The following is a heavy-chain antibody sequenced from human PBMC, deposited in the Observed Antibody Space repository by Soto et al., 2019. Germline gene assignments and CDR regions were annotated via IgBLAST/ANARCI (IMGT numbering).Heavy chain of an antibody. J-gene: IGHJ5*02. CDR1: GGSISSYY. CDR3: GRGYCSSTICYIWDNWFDP. Sequence: QVQLQESGPGLVKPSETLSLTCTVSGGSISSYYWSWIRQPPGKGLEWIGYIYYSGRTNYNPSLKSRVTISVDTSKNQVSRKLSSVTAADTAVYYCGRGYCSSTICYIWDNWFDPWGQGTLVTVSS. V-gene: IGHV4-59*01. CDR2: IYYSGRT. D-gene: IGHD2-2*02.